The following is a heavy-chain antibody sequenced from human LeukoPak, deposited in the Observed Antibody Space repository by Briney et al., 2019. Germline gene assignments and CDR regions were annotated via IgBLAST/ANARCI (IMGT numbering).Heavy chain of an antibody. CDR3: AREGVAAAGKLDY. CDR1: GGSIGSYY. V-gene: IGHV4-59*01. Sequence: SETLSLTCTVSGGSIGSYYWRWIRQPPGRGLEWIGYICYSESTNYNPSLKSRVTISLDTSKNQFSMNLISVTAADTAVYYCAREGVAAAGKLDYWGQGTLVTVSS. CDR2: ICYSEST. J-gene: IGHJ4*02. D-gene: IGHD6-13*01.